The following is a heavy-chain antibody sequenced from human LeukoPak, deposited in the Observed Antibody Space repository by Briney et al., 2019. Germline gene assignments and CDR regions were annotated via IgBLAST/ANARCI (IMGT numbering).Heavy chain of an antibody. D-gene: IGHD2-2*01. CDR2: IYYSGST. J-gene: IGHJ4*02. CDR1: GGSISSYY. CDR3: ASSRDRYLDY. Sequence: SETLSLTCTVSGGSISSYYWSWIRQPPGKGLEWIGYIYYSGSTNYNPSLKSRVTISVDRSKNQFSLKLSSVTAADTAVYYCASSRDRYLDYWGQGTLVTVSS. V-gene: IGHV4-59*12.